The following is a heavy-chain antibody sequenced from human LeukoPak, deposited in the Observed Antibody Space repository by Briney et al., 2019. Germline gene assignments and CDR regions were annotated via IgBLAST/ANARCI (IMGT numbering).Heavy chain of an antibody. CDR2: IKQDGSEK. J-gene: IGHJ4*02. D-gene: IGHD4-17*01. CDR1: GFTFSSYW. V-gene: IGHV3-7*01. CDR3: AKDRGYTVTVYYFDY. Sequence: SGGSLRLSCAASGFTFSSYWMSWVRQAPGKGLEWVANIKQDGSEKYYADSVKGRFTISRDNAKKALYLQMNSLRVEDTAVYYCAKDRGYTVTVYYFDYWGQGTLVTVSS.